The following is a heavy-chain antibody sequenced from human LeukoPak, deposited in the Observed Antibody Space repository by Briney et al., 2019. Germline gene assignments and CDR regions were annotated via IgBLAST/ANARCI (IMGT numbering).Heavy chain of an antibody. D-gene: IGHD6-13*01. Sequence: GGSLRLSCAASGFSFSSYAMSWVRQAPGKGLEWGSALSGTGRSTYYADSVRGRFTISRNNSKNTLFLQVNSLRAEDTAVYYCAKGGDSSSWLFDFWGQGTLVTVSS. V-gene: IGHV3-23*01. CDR3: AKGGDSSSWLFDF. J-gene: IGHJ4*02. CDR1: GFSFSSYA. CDR2: LSGTGRST.